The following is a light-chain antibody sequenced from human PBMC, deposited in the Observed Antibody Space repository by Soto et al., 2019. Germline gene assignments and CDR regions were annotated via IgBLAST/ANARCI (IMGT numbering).Light chain of an antibody. J-gene: IGKJ4*01. Sequence: EFVLTQSPGTLSLSPGERATLSCRASQTVRNNYLAWYQQKPGQAPRLLIYDASKRATGIPGRFSGSGSGTDFTLTISSLEPEDFAVYYCQQRSNWPPALSFGGGTKVDIK. CDR3: QQRSNWPPALS. CDR2: DAS. CDR1: QTVRNNY. V-gene: IGKV3-11*01.